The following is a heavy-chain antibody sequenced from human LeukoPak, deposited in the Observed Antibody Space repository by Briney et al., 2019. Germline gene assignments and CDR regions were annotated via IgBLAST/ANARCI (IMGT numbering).Heavy chain of an antibody. CDR1: GDSISSGDYY. V-gene: IGHV4-61*02. J-gene: IGHJ3*02. CDR3: ARVDSSSWYRDDI. D-gene: IGHD6-13*01. Sequence: SETLSLTCTVSGDSISSGDYYWSWIRQPAGTGLEWIGRIYTSGSTNYNPSLKSRVTISVDTSKNQFSLKLSSVTAADTAVYYCARVDSSSWYRDDIWGQGTMVTVSS. CDR2: IYTSGST.